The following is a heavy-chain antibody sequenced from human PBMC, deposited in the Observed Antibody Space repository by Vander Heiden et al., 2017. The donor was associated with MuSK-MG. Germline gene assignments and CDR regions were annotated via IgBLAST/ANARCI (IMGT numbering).Heavy chain of an antibody. D-gene: IGHD5-12*01. Sequence: QVQLVESGGGVVQPGRSLRLSCAASGFTFSSSAMHWVRQAPGKWLEWVAVISYDGSNKYYADAGKGRFTISRDNSKNTLYLQMNSMRDEDTAVYYCARASQRMATIFPLYWGQGNLVTVS. J-gene: IGHJ4*02. V-gene: IGHV3-30*04. CDR3: ARASQRMATIFPLY. CDR2: ISYDGSNK. CDR1: GFTFSSSA.